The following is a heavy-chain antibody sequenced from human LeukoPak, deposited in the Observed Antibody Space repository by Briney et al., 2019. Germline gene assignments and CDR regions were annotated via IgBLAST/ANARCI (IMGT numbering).Heavy chain of an antibody. D-gene: IGHD3-22*01. CDR2: IRYDGSNK. V-gene: IGHV3-30*02. J-gene: IGHJ3*02. CDR1: GFTFSSYG. Sequence: PGGSLRLSCAASGFTFSSYGMHWVRQAPGKGLEWVAFIRYDGSNKYYADSVKGRFTISRDNAKNSLYLQMNSLRAEDTAVYYCAREGKWLLNAFDIWGQGTMVTVSS. CDR3: AREGKWLLNAFDI.